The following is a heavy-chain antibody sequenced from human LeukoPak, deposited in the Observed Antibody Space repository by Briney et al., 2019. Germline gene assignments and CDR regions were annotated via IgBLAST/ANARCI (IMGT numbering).Heavy chain of an antibody. J-gene: IGHJ4*02. CDR2: IKRDGSEK. Sequence: GGSLRLSCAASGFTFSDHWMSWVRQAPGKGLEWVAYIKRDGSEKYYVDSVKGRFTISRDNAKNSLFLQMTSLRVEDTAVYYCARDNWELRGFDYWGQGTLVTVSS. V-gene: IGHV3-7*01. D-gene: IGHD1-7*01. CDR1: GFTFSDHW. CDR3: ARDNWELRGFDY.